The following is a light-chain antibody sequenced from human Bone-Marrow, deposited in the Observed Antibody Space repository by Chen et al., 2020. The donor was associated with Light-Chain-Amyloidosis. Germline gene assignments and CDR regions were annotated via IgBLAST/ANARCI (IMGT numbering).Light chain of an antibody. Sequence: QSDLTQPASVSGSPGQSITISCPGTSSDVGGDNHVSWDQQHPDKAPKLMIYEVTNRPSWVPDRCSGSKSDNTASLTISGLQTEDEADYFCSSYTITNTLVFGSGTRVTVL. CDR2: EVT. CDR3: SSYTITNTLV. V-gene: IGLV2-14*01. CDR1: SSDVGGDNH. J-gene: IGLJ1*01.